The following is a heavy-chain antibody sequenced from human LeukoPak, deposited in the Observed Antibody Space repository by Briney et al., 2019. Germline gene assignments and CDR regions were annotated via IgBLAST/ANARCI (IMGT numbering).Heavy chain of an antibody. J-gene: IGHJ4*02. Sequence: GGSLRLSCAASGVTFSSYAMSWVRQPPGKGLEWVAAISGSGGSTYYADSVKGRFTISSDNPKNTLYLQMNSLRAEDTAVYSCAKSRPGPDYWGQGTLVTVSS. CDR1: GVTFSSYA. D-gene: IGHD1-14*01. V-gene: IGHV3-23*01. CDR2: ISGSGGST. CDR3: AKSRPGPDY.